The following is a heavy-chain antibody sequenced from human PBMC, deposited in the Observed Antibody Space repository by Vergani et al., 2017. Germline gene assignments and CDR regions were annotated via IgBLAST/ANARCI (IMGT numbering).Heavy chain of an antibody. Sequence: EVQLLESGGGLVQPGGSLRLSCAASGFTFSSYSMNWVRQAPGKGLEWVSSISSSGSTIYYADSVKGRFTISRDNAKNSLYLQMNSLRAEDTAVYYCAREAGSSGWRGFDYWGQGTLVTVSS. D-gene: IGHD6-19*01. CDR2: ISSSGSTI. J-gene: IGHJ4*02. CDR3: AREAGSSGWRGFDY. CDR1: GFTFSSYS. V-gene: IGHV3-48*04.